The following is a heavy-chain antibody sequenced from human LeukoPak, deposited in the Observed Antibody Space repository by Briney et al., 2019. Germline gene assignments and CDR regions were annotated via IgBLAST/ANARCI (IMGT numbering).Heavy chain of an antibody. D-gene: IGHD3-9*01. CDR3: ARVGVLRYFDWLSSSWGKEPFDP. Sequence: ASVKVSCKASGYTFTSYGISWVRQAPGQGLEWMGWISAYNGNTNYAQKLQGRVTMTTDTSTSTAYMELRSLRSDDTAVYYCARVGVLRYFDWLSSSWGKEPFDPWGQGTLVTVSS. CDR1: GYTFTSYG. CDR2: ISAYNGNT. J-gene: IGHJ5*02. V-gene: IGHV1-18*01.